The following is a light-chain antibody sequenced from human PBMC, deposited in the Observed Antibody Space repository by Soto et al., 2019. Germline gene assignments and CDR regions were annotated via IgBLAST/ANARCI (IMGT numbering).Light chain of an antibody. CDR3: QQRSNWYI. Sequence: EIGLTQSPATLSLTPGERATLSCRASQSVSSYLAWYQQKPGQAPRLLIYDASNRATGIPARFSGSGSGTDFTLTISSLEPEDFAVYYCQQRSNWYIFGQGTKLEIK. J-gene: IGKJ2*01. CDR2: DAS. CDR1: QSVSSY. V-gene: IGKV3-11*01.